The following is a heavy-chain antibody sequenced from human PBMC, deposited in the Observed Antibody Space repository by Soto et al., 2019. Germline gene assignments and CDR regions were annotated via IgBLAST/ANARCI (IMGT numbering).Heavy chain of an antibody. Sequence: SVKVSCKASGGTFSSYAISWVRQAPGQGLEWMGGIIPIFGTANYAQKFQGRVTITADESTSTAYMELRSLRSDDTAVYYCARMPKAPYYYYYGMDVWGQGTTVTVSS. D-gene: IGHD2-2*01. V-gene: IGHV1-69*13. CDR1: GGTFSSYA. CDR3: ARMPKAPYYYYYGMDV. J-gene: IGHJ6*02. CDR2: IIPIFGTA.